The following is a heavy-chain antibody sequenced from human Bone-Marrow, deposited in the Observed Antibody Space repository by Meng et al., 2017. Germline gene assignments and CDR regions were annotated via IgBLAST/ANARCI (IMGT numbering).Heavy chain of an antibody. Sequence: LSLTCAASGFTFSSYAMHWGRQAPGKGLEWVAVISYDGSNKYYADSVKGRFTISRDNSKNTLYLQMNSLRAEDTAVYYCAREPDYYGSGLDYWGQGTLVTVSS. V-gene: IGHV3-30*04. CDR2: ISYDGSNK. CDR1: GFTFSSYA. J-gene: IGHJ4*02. CDR3: AREPDYYGSGLDY. D-gene: IGHD3-10*01.